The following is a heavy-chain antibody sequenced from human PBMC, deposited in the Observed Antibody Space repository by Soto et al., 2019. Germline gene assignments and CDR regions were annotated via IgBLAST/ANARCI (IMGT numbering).Heavy chain of an antibody. V-gene: IGHV3-7*01. CDR2: IKHEGSAK. D-gene: IGHD6-13*01. CDR1: GFTFSTYW. J-gene: IGHJ4*02. CDR3: ARFDGYSSSWSFDY. Sequence: VQMVESGGGLVQPGGSLRLSCAASGFTFSTYWMSWVRQAPGTGLEWVANIKHEGSAKYYVDSVKGRFTISRDNGKNAWDLQMDSLRPEDTAVYFCARFDGYSSSWSFDYWGQGTLGTVSS.